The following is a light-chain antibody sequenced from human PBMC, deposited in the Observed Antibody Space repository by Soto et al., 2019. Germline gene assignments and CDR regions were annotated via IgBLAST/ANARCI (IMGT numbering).Light chain of an antibody. CDR1: QSVNNNY. CDR2: GAS. J-gene: IGKJ4*01. V-gene: IGKV3-20*01. CDR3: QQYDTSLPYT. Sequence: EIVLTHSPGTLSLSPGDRATLSCEASQSVNNNYLAWYQHKPGQAPRLLIYGASSRATGIPDRFSGSGSGTDFTLTIRRLEPEDFAVYYCQQYDTSLPYTFGGGTKVDIK.